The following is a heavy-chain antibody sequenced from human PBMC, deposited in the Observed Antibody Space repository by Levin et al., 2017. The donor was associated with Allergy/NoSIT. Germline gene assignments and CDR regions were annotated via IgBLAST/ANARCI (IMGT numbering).Heavy chain of an antibody. J-gene: IGHJ4*02. CDR1: GFTVSSNY. Sequence: GGSLRLSCAASGFTVSSNYMSWVRQAPGKGLEWVSVIYSGGSTYYADSVKGRFTISRDNSKNTLYLQMNSLRAEDTAVYYCARDRGYSGYDYLEWWGQGTLVTVSS. CDR3: ARDRGYSGYDYLEW. D-gene: IGHD5-12*01. V-gene: IGHV3-66*01. CDR2: IYSGGST.